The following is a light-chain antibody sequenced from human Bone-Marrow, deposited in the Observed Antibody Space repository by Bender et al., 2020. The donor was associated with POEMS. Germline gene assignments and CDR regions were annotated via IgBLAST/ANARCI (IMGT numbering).Light chain of an antibody. CDR3: AAYTGTTVV. J-gene: IGLJ2*01. V-gene: IGLV2-14*03. CDR2: DVS. Sequence: QSALTQPASVSGSPGQSITISCTGTSSDVGYYNYVSWYQQHPGKAPKLVIYDVSHWPSGVSHRFLGSKSGNTASLTIPGLQADDEADYYCAAYTGTTVVFGGGTKLTVL. CDR1: SSDVGYYNY.